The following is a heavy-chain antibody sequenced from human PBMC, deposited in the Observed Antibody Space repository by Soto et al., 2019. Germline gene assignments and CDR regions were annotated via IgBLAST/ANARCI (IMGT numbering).Heavy chain of an antibody. V-gene: IGHV4-31*03. Sequence: PSETLSVTCSVSGAALNSGNYYWSWIRQVQGKGLEWIGHIYVTGAVDYNPSLRDRITISQDTSERQFSLNLRLVTAADTAVYYSARLRIATNNYKWFDPWGQGTLVTVS. CDR1: GAALNSGNYY. D-gene: IGHD2-21*01. J-gene: IGHJ5*02. CDR3: ARLRIATNNYKWFDP. CDR2: IYVTGAV.